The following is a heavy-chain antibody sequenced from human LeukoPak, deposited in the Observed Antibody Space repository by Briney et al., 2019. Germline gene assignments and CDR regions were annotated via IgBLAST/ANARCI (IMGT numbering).Heavy chain of an antibody. Sequence: GGSLRLSCTASGFTFRSYSMNWVRPAPGKGLEWVSSISSSSSYIYYADSVKGRFTISRDNAKNSLYLQMNSLRAEDTAVYYCARAHPRYYYDFWGQGTLVTVSS. CDR1: GFTFRSYS. D-gene: IGHD1-14*01. V-gene: IGHV3-21*01. CDR2: ISSSSSYI. J-gene: IGHJ4*02. CDR3: ARAHPRYYYDF.